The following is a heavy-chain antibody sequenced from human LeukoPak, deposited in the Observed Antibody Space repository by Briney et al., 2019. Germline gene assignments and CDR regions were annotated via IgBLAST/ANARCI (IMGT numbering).Heavy chain of an antibody. Sequence: PSETLSLTCAVYGGSFSGYYWSWIRQPPGKGLEWIGKINHSGSTNYNPSLKSRVTISVDTSKNQFSLKLSSVTAADTAVYYCAREFLVVPAAMPAQSYYYYGMDVWGKGTTVTVSS. CDR3: AREFLVVPAAMPAQSYYYYGMDV. CDR1: GGSFSGYY. D-gene: IGHD2-2*01. V-gene: IGHV4-34*01. J-gene: IGHJ6*04. CDR2: INHSGST.